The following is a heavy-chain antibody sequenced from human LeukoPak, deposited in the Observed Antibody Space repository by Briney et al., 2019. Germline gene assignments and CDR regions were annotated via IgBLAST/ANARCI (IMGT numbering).Heavy chain of an antibody. CDR2: VSTSNPHT. CDR3: ARDRFLWGLGNWFDL. V-gene: IGHV1-18*01. CDR1: GYTFTNYG. J-gene: IGHJ5*02. D-gene: IGHD3-3*01. Sequence: ASVKVSCKTSGYTFTNYGISWVRQAHGQGLEWMGWVSTSNPHTNYAPKFRGRVIMTIDTSTTTAYLEMRSLTSDDTAVYYCARDRFLWGLGNWFDLWGQGTLVTVTS.